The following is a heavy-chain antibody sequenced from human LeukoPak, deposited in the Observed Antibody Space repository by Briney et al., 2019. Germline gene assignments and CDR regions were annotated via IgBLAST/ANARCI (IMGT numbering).Heavy chain of an antibody. Sequence: ASVKVSCKASGYTFTGYYMHWVRQAPGQGLEWMGIINPSGGSTSYAQKFQGRVTMTRDTSTSTVYMEQSSLRSEDTAVYYCARDLRETAAAGTNFDYWGQGTLVTVSS. CDR2: INPSGGST. D-gene: IGHD6-13*01. CDR3: ARDLRETAAAGTNFDY. J-gene: IGHJ4*02. CDR1: GYTFTGYY. V-gene: IGHV1-46*01.